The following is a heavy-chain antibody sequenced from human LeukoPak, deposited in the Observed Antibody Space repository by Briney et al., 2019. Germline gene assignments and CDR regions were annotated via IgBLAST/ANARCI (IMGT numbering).Heavy chain of an antibody. CDR1: GGSISSGSYY. Sequence: SETLSLTCTVSGGSISSGSYYWSWIRQPAGKGLEWIGRIYTSGSTNYNPSLKSRVTISVDTSKNQFSLKLRSVTAADTAVYYCARVSDYVWGSYRSDIWGQGTMVTVSS. J-gene: IGHJ3*02. CDR3: ARVSDYVWGSYRSDI. CDR2: IYTSGST. D-gene: IGHD3-16*02. V-gene: IGHV4-61*02.